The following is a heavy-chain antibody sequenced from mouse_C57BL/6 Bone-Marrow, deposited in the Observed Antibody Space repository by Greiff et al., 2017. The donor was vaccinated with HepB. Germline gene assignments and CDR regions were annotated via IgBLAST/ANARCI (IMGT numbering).Heavy chain of an antibody. CDR2: ISSGGDYI. Sequence: EVQGVESGEGLVKPGGSLKLSCAASGFTFSSYAMSWVRQTPEKRLEWVAYISSGGDYIYYADTVKGRFTISRDNARNTLYLQMSSLKSEDTAMYYCTSGGYYYGSSYDWYFDVWGTGTTVTVSS. J-gene: IGHJ1*03. V-gene: IGHV5-9-1*02. D-gene: IGHD1-1*01. CDR1: GFTFSSYA. CDR3: TSGGYYYGSSYDWYFDV.